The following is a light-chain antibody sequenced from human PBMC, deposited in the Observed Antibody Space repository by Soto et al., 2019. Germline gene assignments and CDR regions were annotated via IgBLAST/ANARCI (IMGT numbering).Light chain of an antibody. CDR1: RGDVGTYNL. CDR2: EDT. J-gene: IGLJ2*01. Sequence: QAVVTQPASVSGSPGQSITISCIGTRGDVGTYNLVSWYQQHPGKAPKLMIYEDTKRPSGVSSRFSGSKSGNTASLTISGLQAEDAAAYYCCSYAGSYTLIFGGGTKVTVL. CDR3: CSYAGSYTLI. V-gene: IGLV2-23*01.